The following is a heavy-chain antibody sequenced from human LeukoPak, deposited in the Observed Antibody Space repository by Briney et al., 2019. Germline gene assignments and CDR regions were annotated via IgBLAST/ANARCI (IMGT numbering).Heavy chain of an antibody. V-gene: IGHV4-59*08. CDR1: GGSISSYY. Sequence: PSETLSLTCTVSGGSISSYYWSWIRQPPGKGLGWIGYIYYSGSTNYNPSLKSRVTISVDTSKNQFSLKLSSVTAADTAVYYCARHQYSSGWEIDYYFDYWGQGTLVTVSS. CDR2: IYYSGST. D-gene: IGHD6-19*01. J-gene: IGHJ4*02. CDR3: ARHQYSSGWEIDYYFDY.